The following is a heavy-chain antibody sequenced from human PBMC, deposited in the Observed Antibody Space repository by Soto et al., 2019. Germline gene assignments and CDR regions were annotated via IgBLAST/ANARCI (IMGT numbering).Heavy chain of an antibody. V-gene: IGHV1-18*01. Sequence: QVPLVQSGAEVKKPGASMKVSCKSSGYTFSGYGINWVRQDPGQGLEWMGWISAYNGNTKYAQKFQGRVTMTTDTSTSTAHMELRSLRSDDTAVYFCARSSSDYVDDGLSLGYWGQGTLVTVSS. CDR1: GYTFSGYG. J-gene: IGHJ4*02. D-gene: IGHD4-17*01. CDR3: ARSSSDYVDDGLSLGY. CDR2: ISAYNGNT.